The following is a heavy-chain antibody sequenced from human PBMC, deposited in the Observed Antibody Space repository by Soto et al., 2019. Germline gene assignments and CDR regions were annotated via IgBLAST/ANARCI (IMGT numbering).Heavy chain of an antibody. J-gene: IGHJ5*02. CDR1: GYTFTSYG. Sequence: QVQLVQSGAEVKKPGASVKVSCKASGYTFTSYGISWVRQAPGQGLEWMGWISAYNGNTNYAQKLQVRVTMTTDTSTSTAYVALRSLSSDYTAVYYCARVRDVVVPAAIRGWFEPWGQGTLVTVSS. V-gene: IGHV1-18*01. CDR3: ARVRDVVVPAAIRGWFEP. D-gene: IGHD2-2*01. CDR2: ISAYNGNT.